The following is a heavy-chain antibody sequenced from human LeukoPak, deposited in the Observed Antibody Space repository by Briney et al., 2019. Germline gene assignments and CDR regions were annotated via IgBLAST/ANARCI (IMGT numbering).Heavy chain of an antibody. D-gene: IGHD5-18*01. V-gene: IGHV1-8*01. Sequence: ASVKVSCKASGYTFTSYDINWARQATGQGLEWMGWMNPNSGNTGYAQKFQGRVTMTRNTSISTAYMELSSLRSEDTAVDYCARVEYSYGFAYYYYMDVWGKGTTVTVSS. CDR3: ARVEYSYGFAYYYYMDV. J-gene: IGHJ6*03. CDR1: GYTFTSYD. CDR2: MNPNSGNT.